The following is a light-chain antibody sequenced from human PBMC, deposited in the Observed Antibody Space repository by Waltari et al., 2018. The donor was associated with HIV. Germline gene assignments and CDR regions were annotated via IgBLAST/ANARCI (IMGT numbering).Light chain of an antibody. Sequence: QSALTQPASVSGSPGQSLTISCTGPSSDVGSDNLVSWYQQQPGKAPKSMIYEGSKRPSGVSNRFSGSKSGNTASLTISGLQAEDEADYYCCSYAGSSTLVFGGGTKLTVL. CDR2: EGS. J-gene: IGLJ3*02. CDR3: CSYAGSSTLV. V-gene: IGLV2-23*01. CDR1: SSDVGSDNL.